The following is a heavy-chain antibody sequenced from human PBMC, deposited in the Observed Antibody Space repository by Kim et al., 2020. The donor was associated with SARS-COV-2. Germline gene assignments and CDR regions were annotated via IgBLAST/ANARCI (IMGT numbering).Heavy chain of an antibody. Sequence: ASVKVSCKASGYTFSNYDINWVRQATGQGLEWMGWMNSNSGNTGYAQKFQGRVTMTRNTSTSTAYMDLSSLRSEDTAVYYCAIGPPWNGGPYYCDYCG. J-gene: IGHJ4*01. D-gene: IGHD1-1*01. CDR3: AIGPPWNGGPYYCDY. V-gene: IGHV1-8*01. CDR2: MNSNSGNT. CDR1: GYTFSNYD.